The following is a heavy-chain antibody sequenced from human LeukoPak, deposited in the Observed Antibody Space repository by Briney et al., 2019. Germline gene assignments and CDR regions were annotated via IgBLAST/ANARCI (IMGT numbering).Heavy chain of an antibody. CDR1: GFTVSSNY. Sequence: PGGSLRLSCAASGFTVSSNYMSWVRQAPGKGLEWVSGLSTSGGSTYYADSVKGRFTISRDNSKNTLYLQMNSLRAEDTAVYYCATTLLRASTYMDVWGKGTTVTVSS. D-gene: IGHD1-1*01. CDR2: STSGGST. J-gene: IGHJ6*03. V-gene: IGHV3-53*01. CDR3: ATTLLRASTYMDV.